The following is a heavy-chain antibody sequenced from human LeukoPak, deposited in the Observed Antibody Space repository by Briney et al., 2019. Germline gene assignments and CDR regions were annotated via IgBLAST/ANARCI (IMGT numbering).Heavy chain of an antibody. CDR2: INPSGGST. D-gene: IGHD6-6*01. CDR1: GYTFTSYY. V-gene: IGHV1-46*01. CDR3: ARDSYSSSSYYYYYMDV. J-gene: IGHJ6*03. Sequence: ASVKVSCKASGYTFTSYYMHWVRQAPGQGLEWMGIINPSGGSTSYAQKFQGRVTMTRDMSTSTVYMELSSLRSEDTAVYYCARDSYSSSSYYYYYMDVWGKGTTVTVSS.